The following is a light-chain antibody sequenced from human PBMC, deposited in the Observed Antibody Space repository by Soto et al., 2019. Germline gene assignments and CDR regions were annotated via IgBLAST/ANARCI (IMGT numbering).Light chain of an antibody. CDR2: LGS. J-gene: IGKJ2*01. Sequence: DIVMTQSPVSLPVTPGEPAAISCRSGQSLLDSGGYNSLDWYLQKPGQSPQLLIYLGSNRASGVPDRISGSGSGTDFTLKIDRVEAEDVGVYYCMQALQTPYTFGQGTKLEIK. CDR1: QSLLDSGGYNS. V-gene: IGKV2-28*01. CDR3: MQALQTPYT.